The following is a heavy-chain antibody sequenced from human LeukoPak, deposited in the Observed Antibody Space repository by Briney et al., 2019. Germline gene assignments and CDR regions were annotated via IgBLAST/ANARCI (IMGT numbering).Heavy chain of an antibody. CDR2: ISWNSGSI. D-gene: IGHD5-18*01. J-gene: IGHJ4*02. CDR3: ARGGYSYGPDYFDY. CDR1: GFTFDDYA. Sequence: GGSLTLSCAASGFTFDDYAMHWVRQAPGKGLEWVSGISWNSGSIGYADSVKGRFTISRDNAKNSLYLQMNSLRAEDTALYYCARGGYSYGPDYFDYWGQGTLVTVSS. V-gene: IGHV3-9*01.